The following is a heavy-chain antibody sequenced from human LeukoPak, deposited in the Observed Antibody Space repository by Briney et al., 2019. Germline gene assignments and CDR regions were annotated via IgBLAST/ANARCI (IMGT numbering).Heavy chain of an antibody. CDR3: ARFWSGYSY. D-gene: IGHD3-3*01. CDR1: GFTFSSYW. V-gene: IGHV3-7*01. Sequence: TGGSLRLSCVASGFTFSSYWMSWVRQAPGKGLEWVANVKQDGSEQYYVDSAKGRFTISRDNAKNSVYLQMNSLRAEDTALYYCARFWSGYSYWGQGTLVTVSS. CDR2: VKQDGSEQ. J-gene: IGHJ4*02.